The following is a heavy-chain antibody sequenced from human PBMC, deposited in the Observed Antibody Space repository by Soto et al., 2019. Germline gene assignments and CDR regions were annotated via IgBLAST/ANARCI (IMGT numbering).Heavy chain of an antibody. CDR1: GGTFSSYA. J-gene: IGHJ4*02. Sequence: QVQLVQSGAEVKKPGSSVKVSCKASGGTFSSYAISWVRQAPGQGLEWMGGIIPIFGTPTYAQKFQGRVTITAHKSTSSAYMELSSLTSEDTSLFYCARADGYNYWPAWYWGQGALVTVSS. V-gene: IGHV1-69*06. CDR3: ARADGYNYWPAWY. D-gene: IGHD5-12*01. CDR2: IIPIFGTP.